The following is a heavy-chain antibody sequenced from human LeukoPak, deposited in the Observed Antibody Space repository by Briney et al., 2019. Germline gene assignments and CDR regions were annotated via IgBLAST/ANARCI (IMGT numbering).Heavy chain of an antibody. CDR1: GGSFSGYY. V-gene: IGHV4-34*01. CDR3: ASQSYGLFEY. CDR2: INHSGST. Sequence: SETLSLTCAVYGGSFSGYYWSWIRQPPGKGLEWIGEINHSGSTNYNPSLKSRVTISVDTSKNQFSLKLSSVTAADTAVYYCASQSYGLFEYWGQGTLVTVSS. D-gene: IGHD3-10*01. J-gene: IGHJ4*02.